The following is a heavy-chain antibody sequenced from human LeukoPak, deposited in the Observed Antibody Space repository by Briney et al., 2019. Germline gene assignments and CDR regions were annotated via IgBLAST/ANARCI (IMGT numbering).Heavy chain of an antibody. CDR3: ADRSGGVGG. CDR2: INHSGST. J-gene: IGHJ4*02. D-gene: IGHD1-26*01. CDR1: GGSFSGYY. Sequence: PSETLSLTCAVYGGSFSGYYWSWICQPPGKGLEWIGEINHSGSTNYNPSLKSRVTISVDTSKNQFSLKLSSVTAADTAVYYCADRSGGVGGWGQGTLVTVSS. V-gene: IGHV4-34*01.